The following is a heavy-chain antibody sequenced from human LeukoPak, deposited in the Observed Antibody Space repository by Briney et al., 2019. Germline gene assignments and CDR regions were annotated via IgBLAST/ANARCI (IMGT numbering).Heavy chain of an antibody. J-gene: IGHJ6*03. CDR1: GGSISSYY. V-gene: IGHV4-59*01. CDR2: IYYSGST. Sequence: SETLSLTCTVSGGSISSYYWSWIRQPPGKGLEWIGYIYYSGSTNYNPSLKSRVTISVDTSKNQFSLKLSSVTAADTAVYYCARDNWNYGGSFYYYMDVWGKGTTVTVSS. D-gene: IGHD1-7*01. CDR3: ARDNWNYGGSFYYYMDV.